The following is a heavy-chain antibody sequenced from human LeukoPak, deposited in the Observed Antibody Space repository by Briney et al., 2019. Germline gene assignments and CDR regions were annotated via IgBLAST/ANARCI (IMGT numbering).Heavy chain of an antibody. CDR2: IYYSGST. Sequence: SETLSLTCTVSGGSISSSSYYWGWIRQPPGKGLEWIGSIYYSGSTYYNPSLKIRVTISVATSKNQFSLKLSSVTAADTAVYYCDTYSGYRSGWSIYSYYYGMDVWGQGPTVTVSS. V-gene: IGHV4-39*01. J-gene: IGHJ6*02. D-gene: IGHD6-19*01. CDR3: DTYSGYRSGWSIYSYYYGMDV. CDR1: GGSISSSSYY.